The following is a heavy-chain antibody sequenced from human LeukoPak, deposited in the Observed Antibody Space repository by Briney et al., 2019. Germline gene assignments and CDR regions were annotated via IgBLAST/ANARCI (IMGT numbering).Heavy chain of an antibody. V-gene: IGHV3-23*01. J-gene: IGHJ4*02. CDR3: AKGYYYGSGSYSGDYDY. D-gene: IGHD3-10*01. CDR1: GFTFGSYA. CDR2: ISGSGGNT. Sequence: GGSLSLSCVASGFTFGSYAMKWVRQAPGKGLEWVSAISGSGGNTYYADSVKGRFSISRDNSKNTLYLQMNSLRTDDTAVYYCAKGYYYGSGSYSGDYDYWGQGTLVTVSS.